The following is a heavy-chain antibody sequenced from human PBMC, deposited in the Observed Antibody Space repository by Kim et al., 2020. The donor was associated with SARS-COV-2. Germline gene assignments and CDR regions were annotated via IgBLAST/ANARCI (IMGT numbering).Heavy chain of an antibody. V-gene: IGHV3-23*01. Sequence: GGSLRLSCAASGFAFSNYAMTWVRQAPGRGLEWVSSISGSGDNALYADSVKGRFTISRDNSNTTLYLQTNSLRADNTAVYSCPKGRGSSTTRCYNSCG. CDR1: GFAFSNYA. CDR2: ISGSGDNA. J-gene: IGHJ5*01. CDR3: PKGRGSSTTRCYNS. D-gene: IGHD2-2*02.